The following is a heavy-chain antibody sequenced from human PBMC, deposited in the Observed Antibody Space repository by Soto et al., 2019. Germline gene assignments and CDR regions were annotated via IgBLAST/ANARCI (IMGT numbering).Heavy chain of an antibody. CDR1: GGTFSSYA. CDR3: AREGPGIAVAGHGGYFQH. D-gene: IGHD6-19*01. Sequence: QVQLVQSGAEVKKPGSSVKVSCKASGGTFSSYAISWVRQAPGQGLEWMGGIIPIFGTANYAQKFQGRVTITADESTSKAYMELSSLRSEDTAVYYCAREGPGIAVAGHGGYFQHWGQGTLVTVSS. CDR2: IIPIFGTA. J-gene: IGHJ1*01. V-gene: IGHV1-69*12.